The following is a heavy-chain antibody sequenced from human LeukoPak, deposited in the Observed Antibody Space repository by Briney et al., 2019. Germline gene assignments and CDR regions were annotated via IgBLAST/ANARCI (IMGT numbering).Heavy chain of an antibody. CDR1: GYTFTRYY. D-gene: IGHD3-10*01. CDR2: VNPSDGST. J-gene: IGHJ2*01. Sequence: ASVKVSCKASGYTFTRYYIHWVRQAPGQGLEWMGIVNPSDGSTSYAQKFQGRVTMTRDMSTSTVYMELSSLRSEDTAVYYCARITMVRGVLFDWYFDLWGRGTLVTVSS. CDR3: ARITMVRGVLFDWYFDL. V-gene: IGHV1-46*01.